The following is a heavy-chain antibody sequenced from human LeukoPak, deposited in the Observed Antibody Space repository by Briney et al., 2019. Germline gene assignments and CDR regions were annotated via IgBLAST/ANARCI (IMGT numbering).Heavy chain of an antibody. J-gene: IGHJ4*02. CDR2: IYSGGST. CDR1: GFSVSTND. V-gene: IGHV3-53*01. CDR3: ARATLDN. Sequence: PGGSLRLSCAASGFSVSTNDISWVRQAPGKGLEWVSVIYSGGSTKYADYVKPRFTISRDNSKNTVYLQMNSLRAEDTAVYYCARATLDNWGQGTLVTVSS.